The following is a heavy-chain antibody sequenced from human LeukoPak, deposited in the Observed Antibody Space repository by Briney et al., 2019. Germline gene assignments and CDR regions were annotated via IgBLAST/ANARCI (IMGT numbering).Heavy chain of an antibody. CDR2: INHSGST. D-gene: IGHD3-3*01. CDR3: ARVRYDFWSDYPIFRGYYYYMDV. CDR1: GGSFSGYY. Sequence: SETLSLTCAAYGGSFSGYYWSWIRQPPGKGLEWIGEINHSGSTNYNPSLKSRVTISVDTSKNPFSLKLSSVTAAYTAVYYCARVRYDFWSDYPIFRGYYYYMDVWGKGTTVTVSS. J-gene: IGHJ6*03. V-gene: IGHV4-34*01.